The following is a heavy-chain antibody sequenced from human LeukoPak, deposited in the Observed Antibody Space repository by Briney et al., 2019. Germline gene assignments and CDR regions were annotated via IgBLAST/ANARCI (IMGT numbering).Heavy chain of an antibody. Sequence: GGSLRLSCAASGFTFSSYGMHWVRQAPGKGLEWVAVISYDGSNKYYADSVKGRFTISRDNSKNTLYLQMNSLRAEDTAVYYCAKDPNRYYYETSGDDSWGRGTLVTVSS. CDR3: AKDPNRYYYETSGDDS. CDR1: GFTFSSYG. D-gene: IGHD3-22*01. J-gene: IGHJ4*02. V-gene: IGHV3-30*18. CDR2: ISYDGSNK.